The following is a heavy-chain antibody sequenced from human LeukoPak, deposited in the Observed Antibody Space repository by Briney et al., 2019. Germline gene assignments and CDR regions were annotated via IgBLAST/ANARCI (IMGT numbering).Heavy chain of an antibody. CDR2: ISDSGGST. CDR1: GFPFSIYA. J-gene: IGHJ6*02. D-gene: IGHD2-15*01. V-gene: IGHV3-64D*09. CDR3: VRGYSFGPYGMDV. Sequence: PGGSLRLSCSASGFPFSIYAMEWVRQAPGKGLEYVSAISDSGGSTYYADSVKGRFTISRDNSKNTLYLQMSSLRAEDTAVYFCVRGYSFGPYGMDVWGQGTTVTVSS.